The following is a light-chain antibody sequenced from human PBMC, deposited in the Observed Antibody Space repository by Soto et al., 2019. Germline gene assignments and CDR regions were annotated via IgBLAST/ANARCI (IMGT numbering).Light chain of an antibody. Sequence: QSVLTQPPSVSGAPGQRVTISCTGSSSNIGAGYDVHWYQQLPGTAPKLLIYSNSNRPSGVPDRFSGPKSGTSASLAITGLQAEDEADYYCQSYDSSLSGYVFGTGTKLTVL. CDR1: SSNIGAGYD. J-gene: IGLJ1*01. CDR2: SNS. V-gene: IGLV1-40*01. CDR3: QSYDSSLSGYV.